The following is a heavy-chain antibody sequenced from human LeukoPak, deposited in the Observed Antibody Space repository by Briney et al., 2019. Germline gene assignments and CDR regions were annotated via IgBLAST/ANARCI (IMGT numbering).Heavy chain of an antibody. Sequence: VASVKVSCXASGYTFTSYGISWVRQAPGQGLEWMGWISAYNGNTNYAQKLQGRVTMTTDTSTRTAYMELRSLRSDDTAVYYCARDLGIAVAGTSGYWGQGTLVTVSS. CDR3: ARDLGIAVAGTSGY. D-gene: IGHD6-19*01. V-gene: IGHV1-18*01. CDR1: GYTFTSYG. J-gene: IGHJ4*02. CDR2: ISAYNGNT.